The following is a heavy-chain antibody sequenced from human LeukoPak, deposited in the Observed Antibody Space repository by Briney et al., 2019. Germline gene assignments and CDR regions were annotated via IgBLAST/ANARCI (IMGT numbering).Heavy chain of an antibody. Sequence: GGSLRLSCAASGFTFSSHWMHWVRQAPGKGLVWVSHINSDGSWTSYADSVKGRFTISKDNAKNTVYLQMNSLRAEDTAVYYCVSFYETYWGRGTLVTVSS. CDR3: VSFYETY. V-gene: IGHV3-74*01. J-gene: IGHJ4*02. CDR2: INSDGSWT. D-gene: IGHD2/OR15-2a*01. CDR1: GFTFSSHW.